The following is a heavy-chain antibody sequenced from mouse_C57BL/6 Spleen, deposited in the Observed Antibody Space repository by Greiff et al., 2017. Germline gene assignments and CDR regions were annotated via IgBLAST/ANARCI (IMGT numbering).Heavy chain of an antibody. CDR3: ASLDGPYFDY. Sequence: QVQLQQPGAELVRPGSSVELSCKASGYTFTSYWMDWVKQRPGQGLEWIGNIYPSDSETHYNQKFKDKATLTVDKSSSTAYMQLSSLTSEDSAVYYCASLDGPYFDYWGQGTTLTVSS. V-gene: IGHV1-61*01. J-gene: IGHJ2*01. D-gene: IGHD2-3*01. CDR2: IYPSDSET. CDR1: GYTFTSYW.